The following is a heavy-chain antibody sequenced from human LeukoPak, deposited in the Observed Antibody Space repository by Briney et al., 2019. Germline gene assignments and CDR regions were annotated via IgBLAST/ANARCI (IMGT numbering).Heavy chain of an antibody. V-gene: IGHV3-21*01. CDR1: GFTFSSYS. CDR2: ISSSSSYI. Sequence: GGSLRLFCAASGFTFSSYSMNWVRQAPGKGLEWVSSISSSSSYIYYADSVKGRFTISRDNAKNSLYLQMNSLRAEDTAVYYCARDQGGGYSYGWQSFDYWGQGTLVTVSS. D-gene: IGHD5-18*01. CDR3: ARDQGGGYSYGWQSFDY. J-gene: IGHJ4*02.